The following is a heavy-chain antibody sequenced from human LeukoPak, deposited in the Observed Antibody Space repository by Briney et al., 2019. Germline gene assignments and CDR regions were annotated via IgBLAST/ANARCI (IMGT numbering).Heavy chain of an antibody. J-gene: IGHJ4*02. CDR3: AKGLSRLTVSKVPYFDY. CDR1: GFAFSSYN. D-gene: IGHD4-11*01. CDR2: ISSGSGYM. Sequence: PGGSLRLSCAVSGFAFSSYNMNWVRQSPGKGLEWVSSISSGSGYMYYADSVKGRFTISRDNSKNSLYLEMNSLRAEDTAVYYCAKGLSRLTVSKVPYFDYWGQGTLVTVSS. V-gene: IGHV3-21*04.